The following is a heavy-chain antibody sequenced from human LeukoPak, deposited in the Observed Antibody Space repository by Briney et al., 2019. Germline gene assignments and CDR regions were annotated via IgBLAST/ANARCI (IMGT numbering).Heavy chain of an antibody. Sequence: PSETLSLTCTVSGGSISSYYWSWIRQPPGKGLEWIGYIYYSGSTNYNPSLKSRVTISVDTSKNQFSLKLSSVTAADTAVYYCARAAFISGRMGNSYFDYWGQGTLVTVSS. CDR3: ARAAFISGRMGNSYFDY. J-gene: IGHJ4*02. CDR2: IYYSGST. D-gene: IGHD1-26*01. CDR1: GGSISSYY. V-gene: IGHV4-59*01.